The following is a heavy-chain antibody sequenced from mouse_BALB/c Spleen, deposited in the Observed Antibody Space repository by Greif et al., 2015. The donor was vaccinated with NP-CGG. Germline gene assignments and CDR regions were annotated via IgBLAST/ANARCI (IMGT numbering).Heavy chain of an antibody. D-gene: IGHD2-3*01. CDR3: ARFDGYYPFDY. V-gene: IGHV5-17*02. CDR2: ISSGSSTI. Sequence: EVQLVESGGGLVQPGGSRKLSCAASGFTFSSFGKHWVRQAPEKGLEWVAYISSGSSTIYYADTVKGRFTISRDNPKNTLFLQMTSLRSEDTAMYYCARFDGYYPFDYWGQGTTLTVSS. CDR1: GFTFSSFG. J-gene: IGHJ2*01.